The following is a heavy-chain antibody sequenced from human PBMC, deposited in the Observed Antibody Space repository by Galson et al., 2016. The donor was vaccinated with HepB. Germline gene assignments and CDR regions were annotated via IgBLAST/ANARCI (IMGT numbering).Heavy chain of an antibody. J-gene: IGHJ4*02. CDR2: IYPRDSDT. CDR1: GYSFPTYW. D-gene: IGHD6-6*01. CDR3: ARHDRAGRPFDY. Sequence: QSGAEVKKPGESLKISCKGSGYSFPTYWIGWVRQLPGKGLEWMGIIYPRDSDTKYSPSFQGQVTISADKSISTAYLQWSSLRASDTAMYFCARHDRAGRPFDYWAQGTLVTVSS. V-gene: IGHV5-51*01.